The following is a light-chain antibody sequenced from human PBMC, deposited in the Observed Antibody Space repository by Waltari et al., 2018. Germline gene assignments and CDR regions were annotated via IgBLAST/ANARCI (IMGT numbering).Light chain of an antibody. CDR3: QQLNSYPLVT. V-gene: IGKV1-9*01. CDR1: QGISSY. CDR2: AAS. J-gene: IGKJ2*01. Sequence: DIQLTQSSSFLSASVGDRVTITCRASQGISSYLAWYQQKPGKAPKLLIYAASTLQSGVPSRFSGSGSGTEFTLTISSLQPEDFATYYCQQLNSYPLVTFGQGTKLEIK.